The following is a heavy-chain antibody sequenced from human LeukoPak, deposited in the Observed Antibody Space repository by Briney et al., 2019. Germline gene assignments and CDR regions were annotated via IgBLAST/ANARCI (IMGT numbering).Heavy chain of an antibody. J-gene: IGHJ4*02. CDR3: ARGKPAPSIFGVVIMSGVYFDY. CDR2: IYYSGST. V-gene: IGHV4-39*06. Sequence: PSETLSLTCTVSGGSISSSSYYWGWIRQPPGKGLEWIGSIYYSGSTYYNPSLKSRVTISVDTSKNQFTLKLSSVTAADTAVYYCARGKPAPSIFGVVIMSGVYFDYWGQGTLVTVSS. D-gene: IGHD3-3*01. CDR1: GGSISSSSYY.